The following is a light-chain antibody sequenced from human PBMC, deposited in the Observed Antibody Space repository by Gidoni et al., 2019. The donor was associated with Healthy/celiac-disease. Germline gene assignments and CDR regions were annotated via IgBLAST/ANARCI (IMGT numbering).Light chain of an antibody. V-gene: IGKV1-39*01. J-gene: IGKJ1*01. Sequence: DIQMTQSQSSLSASVGDRVTITCRARQSISSYLNWYQQQPGNAPKLLIYAASSLQSGVPSRFSRSGSGTDFTLTISSLQPEDFATYYCQQSYSTPPWTFGQGTKVEIK. CDR3: QQSYSTPPWT. CDR1: QSISSY. CDR2: AAS.